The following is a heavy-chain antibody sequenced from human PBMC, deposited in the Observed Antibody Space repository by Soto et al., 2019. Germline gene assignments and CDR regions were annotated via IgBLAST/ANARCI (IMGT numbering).Heavy chain of an antibody. V-gene: IGHV4-39*01. Sequence: AKTLSLTCWVSGASIYSSSNYWGWIRQPPGKGLEWLGSISYRGRTYYNPFLKSRVTVSADTSKKEFYLNPSSMTAADTAMYYCATHERFRYGAPSGALHIWGLGTMVTVSS. CDR1: GASIYSSSNY. CDR3: ATHERFRYGAPSGALHI. D-gene: IGHD3-16*01. CDR2: ISYRGRT. J-gene: IGHJ3*02.